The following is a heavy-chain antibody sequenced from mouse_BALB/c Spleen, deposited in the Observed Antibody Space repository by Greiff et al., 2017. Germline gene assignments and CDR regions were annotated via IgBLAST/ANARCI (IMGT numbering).Heavy chain of an antibody. CDR3: ARSAPDGYYGY. D-gene: IGHD2-3*01. Sequence: EVKLQESGPELVKPGASVKMSCKASGYTFTSYVMHWVKQKPGQGLEWIGYINPYNDGTKYNEKFKGKATLTSDKSSSTAYMELSSLTSEDSAVYYCARSAPDGYYGYWGQGTTLTVSS. CDR2: INPYNDGT. CDR1: GYTFTSYV. J-gene: IGHJ2*01. V-gene: IGHV1-14*01.